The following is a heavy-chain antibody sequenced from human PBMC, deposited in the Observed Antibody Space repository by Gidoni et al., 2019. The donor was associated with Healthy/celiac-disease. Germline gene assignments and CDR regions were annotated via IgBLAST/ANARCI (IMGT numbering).Heavy chain of an antibody. Sequence: QVQLQQWGAGLFKPSETLSPTCAVYGGSFSGYYCSWIRQPPGKGLEWIGEINHSGSTNYNPSLKSRVTISVDTSKNQFSLKLSSVPAADTAVYYCARGRVLGYCSGGSCYNYGMDVWGQGTTVTVSS. D-gene: IGHD2-15*01. J-gene: IGHJ6*02. CDR1: GGSFSGYY. V-gene: IGHV4-34*01. CDR3: ARGRVLGYCSGGSCYNYGMDV. CDR2: INHSGST.